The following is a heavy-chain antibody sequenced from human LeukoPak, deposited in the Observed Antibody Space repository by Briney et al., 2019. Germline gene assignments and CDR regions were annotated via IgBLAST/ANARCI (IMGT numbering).Heavy chain of an antibody. J-gene: IGHJ4*02. V-gene: IGHV1-18*01. CDR1: GYTFTSYG. CDR2: INAYNGNT. D-gene: IGHD3-22*01. CDR3: VREDSSGYYDD. Sequence: GASVKVSCKASGYTFTSYGISGVRQAPGQGLEWMGWINAYNGNTKYAQNLQGRVTMTTDTSTSTAYMELRSLRSDDTAVYNCVREDSSGYYDDWGQGTLVTVSS.